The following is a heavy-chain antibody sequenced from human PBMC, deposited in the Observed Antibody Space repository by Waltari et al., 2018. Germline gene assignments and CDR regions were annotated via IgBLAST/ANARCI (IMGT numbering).Heavy chain of an antibody. D-gene: IGHD2-2*01. CDR2: IDDSGRA. J-gene: IGHJ4*02. Sequence: QLQLQESGPGLVKPSATLSLTCIVSGDSVTNGHYYWSWIRQPPGKGLEWIGYIDDSGRADYTPSLKSRLTMSVDTSKNHFSLRLRSVTAADTAVYYCARWAGYCSRSSCHLYFDYWGQGTLVTVSA. CDR3: ARWAGYCSRSSCHLYFDY. CDR1: GDSVTNGHYY. V-gene: IGHV4-61*03.